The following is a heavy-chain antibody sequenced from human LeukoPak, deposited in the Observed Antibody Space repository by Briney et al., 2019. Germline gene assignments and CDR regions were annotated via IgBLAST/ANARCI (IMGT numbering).Heavy chain of an antibody. J-gene: IGHJ4*02. CDR3: ARGQYDYFDY. CDR1: QYTFTSYD. CDR2: MNPIRGNT. D-gene: IGHD2-8*01. Sequence: GASVKASCKASQYTFTSYDINGVRQATGQGLEWLGWMNPIRGNTGHAQKFQGRVTITRNTSISTAYMELSSLRSEDTAVYYCARGQYDYFDYWGQGTLVTVSS. V-gene: IGHV1-8*03.